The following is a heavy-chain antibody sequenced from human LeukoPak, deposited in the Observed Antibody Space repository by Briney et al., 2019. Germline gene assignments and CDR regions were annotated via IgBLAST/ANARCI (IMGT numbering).Heavy chain of an antibody. J-gene: IGHJ4*02. CDR2: VNSDGSST. D-gene: IGHD3-10*01. Sequence: GGSLRLSCGASGFTCSSYWMHWVRQAPGKGLVWVSRVNSDGSSTSYADSVKGRFTISRDNAKNTVYLQMNSLRAEDTAVYYCARGFSSGSYSDYWGQGTLVTVSS. V-gene: IGHV3-74*01. CDR3: ARGFSSGSYSDY. CDR1: GFTCSSYW.